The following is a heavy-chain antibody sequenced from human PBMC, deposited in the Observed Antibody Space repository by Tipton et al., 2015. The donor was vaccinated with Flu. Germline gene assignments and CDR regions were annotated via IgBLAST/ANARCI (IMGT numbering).Heavy chain of an antibody. D-gene: IGHD3-10*02. CDR2: IYPSGTT. CDR3: ARLSFYDVDLKNFYFED. Sequence: TLSLTCTVSGDSISSSRCNWGWIRQPPGKRLELIGSIYPSGTTYYNPSLKSRVVISVDMSKNQFSLKLTSVTAADTAIYYCARLSFYDVDLKNFYFEDWGQGTLVTVSS. CDR1: GDSISSSRCN. V-gene: IGHV4-39*01. J-gene: IGHJ4*02.